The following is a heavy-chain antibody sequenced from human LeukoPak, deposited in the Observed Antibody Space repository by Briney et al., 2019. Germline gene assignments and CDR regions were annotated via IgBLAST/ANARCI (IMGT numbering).Heavy chain of an antibody. CDR1: GFSLSTSGVG. D-gene: IGHD5-18*01. J-gene: IGHJ4*02. CDR3: AHSWGPDTAMAASFDY. CDR2: IYWDDEK. Sequence: ESGPTLVKPTQTLTLNCTFSGFSLSTSGVGVGWIRQPPGKALEWLALIYWDDEKRYSPSLKSRLTITKDTSKNQVVLTMTNMDPVDTATYYCAHSWGPDTAMAASFDYWGQGTLVTVSS. V-gene: IGHV2-5*02.